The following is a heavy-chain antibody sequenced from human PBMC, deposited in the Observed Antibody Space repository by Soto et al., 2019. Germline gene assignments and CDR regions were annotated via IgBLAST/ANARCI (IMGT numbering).Heavy chain of an antibody. V-gene: IGHV4-59*01. J-gene: IGHJ3*02. CDR3: ARERFGEEGAFDI. D-gene: IGHD3-10*01. CDR1: GGSISSYY. CDR2: IYYSGST. Sequence: SETLSLTCTVSGGSISSYYWSWIRQPPGKGLEWIGYIYYSGSTNYNPSLKSRVTISVDTSKNQFSLKLSSVTAADTAVYYCARERFGEEGAFDIWGQGTMVTVSS.